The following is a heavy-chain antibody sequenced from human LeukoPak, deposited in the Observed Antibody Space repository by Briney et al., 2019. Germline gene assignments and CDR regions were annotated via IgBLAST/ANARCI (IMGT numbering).Heavy chain of an antibody. V-gene: IGHV3-23*01. Sequence: GGSLRLSCAASGFTFASYGMSWVRQAPGKGLEWVSFITTNGGRTSYADSVEGRFTISRDNPRNTLYMQMNSLRDEDTAVYYCAIMHGYYDGTGYWVQWGQGTLATVSS. D-gene: IGHD3-22*01. CDR1: GFTFASYG. J-gene: IGHJ1*01. CDR3: AIMHGYYDGTGYWVQ. CDR2: ITTNGGRT.